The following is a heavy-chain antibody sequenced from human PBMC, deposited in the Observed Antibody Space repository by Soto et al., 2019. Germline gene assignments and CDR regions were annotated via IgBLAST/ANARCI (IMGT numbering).Heavy chain of an antibody. CDR2: ISGSRGSTT. D-gene: IGHD2-2*01. CDR3: AQDRGCSGSTCYQAY. Sequence: GGSLRLSCADSGFTFSDYGFSWVRQAPGKGREWVSSISGSRGSTTYYAGSVKGRFTISRDNSKNTLYLQMNSLRVEDTAAYYCAQDRGCSGSTCYQAYWGPGTLVTVSS. V-gene: IGHV3-23*01. J-gene: IGHJ4*02. CDR1: GFTFSDYG.